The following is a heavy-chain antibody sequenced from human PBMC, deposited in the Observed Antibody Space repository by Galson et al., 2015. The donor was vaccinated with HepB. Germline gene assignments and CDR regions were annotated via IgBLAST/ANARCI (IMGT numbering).Heavy chain of an antibody. CDR1: GDSIRSDSYY. Sequence: SETLSLTCDVSGDSIRSDSYYWSWIRQTAGKGLEWIGRVYPRGITNYKPSLESRVTISIDTSRSQFSLKLTYVTAADTAVYYCARRGCYGDACYQDYWGQGTLVTVSS. D-gene: IGHD2-21*02. CDR3: ARRGCYGDACYQDY. CDR2: VYPRGIT. V-gene: IGHV4-61*10. J-gene: IGHJ4*02.